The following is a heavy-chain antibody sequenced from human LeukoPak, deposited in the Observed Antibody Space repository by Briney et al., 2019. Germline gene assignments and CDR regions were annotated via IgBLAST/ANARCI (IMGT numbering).Heavy chain of an antibody. CDR1: GGTFSSYA. CDR3: ARGGSGWFDAFDI. V-gene: IGHV1-69*06. CDR2: IIPIFGTA. Sequence: GSSVKVSCKASGGTFSSYAISWVRQAPGQGLEWMGGIIPIFGTANYAQKFQGRVTITADKSTSTAYMELSSLRSDDTAVYYCARGGSGWFDAFDIWGQGTMVTVSS. D-gene: IGHD6-19*01. J-gene: IGHJ3*02.